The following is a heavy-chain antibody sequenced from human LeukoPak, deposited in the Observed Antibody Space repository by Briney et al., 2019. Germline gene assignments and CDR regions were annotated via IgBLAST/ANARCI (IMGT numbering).Heavy chain of an antibody. Sequence: GGTLRLSCVASGFTFSSYDMNWVRQAPGKGLEWVSGTSGSGGSTYYADSVKGRFTISRDNSKNTLYLQMNSLRAEDTAVYYCAREGGLRFLEWLSSDYYYYMDVWGKGTTVTVSS. CDR3: AREGGLRFLEWLSSDYYYYMDV. CDR2: TSGSGGST. V-gene: IGHV3-23*01. D-gene: IGHD3-3*01. J-gene: IGHJ6*03. CDR1: GFTFSSYD.